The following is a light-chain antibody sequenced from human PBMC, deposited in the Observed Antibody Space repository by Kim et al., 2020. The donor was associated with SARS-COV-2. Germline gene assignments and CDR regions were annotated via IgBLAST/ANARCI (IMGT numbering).Light chain of an antibody. CDR2: DTS. V-gene: IGKV3-11*01. J-gene: IGKJ4*01. CDR1: QYIDTY. Sequence: LSPGERAPLSCRASQYIDTYLAWYQQKLGQAPRLLIYDTSDRATGVPARFSGSGTGTDFTLSISSLEPEDSAVYYCQQRDKWPLTFGGGTKVDIK. CDR3: QQRDKWPLT.